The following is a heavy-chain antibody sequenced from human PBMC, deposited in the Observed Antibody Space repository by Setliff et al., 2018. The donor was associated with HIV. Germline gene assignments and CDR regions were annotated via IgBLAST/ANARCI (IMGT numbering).Heavy chain of an antibody. V-gene: IGHV1-18*01. D-gene: IGHD1-26*01. Sequence: ASVKVSCKASGYTFSNFAIGWLRQAPGQGLEWMGWISSYSDNTFYARSLQGRVTMTTDTASSTSYMELRSLRSDDTTMYYCARIRAGALLNAFDIWAQGTMVTVSS. J-gene: IGHJ3*02. CDR1: GYTFSNFA. CDR3: ARIRAGALLNAFDI. CDR2: ISSYSDNT.